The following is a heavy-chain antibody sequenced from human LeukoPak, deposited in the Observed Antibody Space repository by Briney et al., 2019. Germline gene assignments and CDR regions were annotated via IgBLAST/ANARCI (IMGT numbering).Heavy chain of an antibody. V-gene: IGHV3-30-3*01. CDR3: VKVIVTTSEKGGAFHV. D-gene: IGHD5-12*01. J-gene: IGHJ3*01. Sequence: PGRSLRLSCAASGFTFSSYAMHWVRQAPGKGLEWVAVISYDGSNKYYADSVKGRFTISRDNSRNTLYLQMNSLRVEDTAVYYCVKVIVTTSEKGGAFHVWGQGTMVTVSS. CDR1: GFTFSSYA. CDR2: ISYDGSNK.